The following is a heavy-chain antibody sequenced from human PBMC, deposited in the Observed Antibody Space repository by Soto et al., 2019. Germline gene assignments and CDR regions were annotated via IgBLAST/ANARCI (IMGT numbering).Heavy chain of an antibody. CDR2: ISGYNGKT. V-gene: IGHV1-18*01. Sequence: QVQLVQSGGEVKKPGASVKVSCKASGYTFTSYGISWVRQAPGQGLEWMGWISGYNGKTNYAQNVQDRVTMTTDTFTSTGYMERRSLRSDDTAVYYCAREGDVPYSDYGIDVWGQGTTVTVSS. CDR1: GYTFTSYG. CDR3: AREGDVPYSDYGIDV. J-gene: IGHJ6*02. D-gene: IGHD2-21*01.